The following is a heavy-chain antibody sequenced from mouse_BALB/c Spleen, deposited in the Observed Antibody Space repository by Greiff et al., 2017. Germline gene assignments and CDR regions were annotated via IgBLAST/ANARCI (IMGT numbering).Heavy chain of an antibody. CDR2: ISSGGSYT. J-gene: IGHJ4*01. CDR3: ARPLYDGYYGDYAMDY. Sequence: EVKLVESGGGLVKPGGSLKLSCAASGFTFSSYGMSWVRQTPDKRLEWVATISSGGSYTYYPASVKGRFTISRDNAKNTLYLQMSSLKSEDTAMYYCARPLYDGYYGDYAMDYWGQGTSVTVSS. V-gene: IGHV5-6*03. D-gene: IGHD2-3*01. CDR1: GFTFSSYG.